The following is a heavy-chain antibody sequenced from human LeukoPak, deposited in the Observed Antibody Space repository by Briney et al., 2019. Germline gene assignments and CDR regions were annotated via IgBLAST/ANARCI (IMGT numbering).Heavy chain of an antibody. CDR1: GFSFTTYW. V-gene: IGHV3-7*01. J-gene: IGHJ5*02. D-gene: IGHD1-26*01. CDR2: MNQDGSGR. CDR3: TREDRVGGSLDA. Sequence: GGSLRLSCTASGFSFTTYWMSWVRQAPGKGLEWVASMNQDGSGRHYSDSVMGRFTISRDNAKNSVSLQMNSLRVEDTALYYCTREDRVGGSLDAWGQGTLVTVSS.